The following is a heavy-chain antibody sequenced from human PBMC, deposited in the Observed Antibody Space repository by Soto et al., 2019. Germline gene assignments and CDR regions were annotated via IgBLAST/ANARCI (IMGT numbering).Heavy chain of an antibody. J-gene: IGHJ4*02. D-gene: IGHD6-19*01. Sequence: GGSLRLSCAASGFSFSSYAVSWVRQAPGKGLEWVSVFDGSVGHTYYTNSVKGRFTISNDNSKNTLFLQMNSLKAEDTAVYFCAQHIKYDSGWPLHYWGQGTLVTVSS. CDR1: GFSFSSYA. CDR3: AQHIKYDSGWPLHY. V-gene: IGHV3-23*01. CDR2: FDGSVGHT.